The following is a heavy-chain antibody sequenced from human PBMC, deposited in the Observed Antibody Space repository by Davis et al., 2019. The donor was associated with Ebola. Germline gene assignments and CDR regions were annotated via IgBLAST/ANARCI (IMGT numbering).Heavy chain of an antibody. CDR3: ARRYTCSGNYMDV. CDR2: IYGSGST. J-gene: IGHJ6*03. Sequence: GESLKISCVASGFTVSGKSMSWVRQAPRKGLEWVSVIYGSGSTYYADSVKGRFTISRDNSKNTLYLQMNTLRAEDTAVYHCARRYTCSGNYMDVWGKGTTVTVSS. V-gene: IGHV3-53*01. D-gene: IGHD2-15*01. CDR1: GFTVSGKS.